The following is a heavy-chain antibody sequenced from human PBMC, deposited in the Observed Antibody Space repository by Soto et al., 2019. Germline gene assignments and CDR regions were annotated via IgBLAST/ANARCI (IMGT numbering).Heavy chain of an antibody. J-gene: IGHJ5*02. V-gene: IGHV3-48*01. D-gene: IGHD6-19*01. CDR1: GFIFSDYS. CDR3: ARHWGSGWHNP. Sequence: EVQLVESGGGLVQPGGSLRLSCAPSGFIFSDYSMNWVRQAPGKGLEWVSYISSCGSTTYYADSVKGRFTISRDNAKNSLHLQMNSLRAEDTAVYYCARHWGSGWHNPWGQGTLVTVSS. CDR2: ISSCGSTT.